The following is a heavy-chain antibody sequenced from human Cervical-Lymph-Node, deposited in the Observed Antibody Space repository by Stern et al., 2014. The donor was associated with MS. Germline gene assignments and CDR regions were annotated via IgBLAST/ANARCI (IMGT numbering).Heavy chain of an antibody. CDR1: GGSISSGGYY. J-gene: IGHJ4*02. D-gene: IGHD6-19*01. V-gene: IGHV4-31*01. CDR3: ARDPAGYSSGWGGTFDY. Sequence: QLQLQESGPGLVKPSQTLSLTCTVSGGSISSGGYYWSWIRQHPGKGLEWIGYIYYSGSTYYNPSLKSPVTISVDTSKNQFSLKLSSVTAADTAVYYCARDPAGYSSGWGGTFDYWGQGTLVTVSS. CDR2: IYYSGST.